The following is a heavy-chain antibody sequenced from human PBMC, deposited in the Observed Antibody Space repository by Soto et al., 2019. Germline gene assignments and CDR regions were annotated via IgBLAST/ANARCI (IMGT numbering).Heavy chain of an antibody. D-gene: IGHD5-12*01. CDR2: TRNRANSYTT. J-gene: IGHJ4*02. V-gene: IGHV3-72*01. CDR1: GITFSDHY. Sequence: EVQLVESGGGLVQPGGSLRLSCAASGITFSDHYMDWVRQAPGKGLEWVGRTRNRANSYTTEYAASVTGRFTISRDDSKNSLYLQMNSLKSEDTAVYYCARAALSGNDYVVDYWGQGTLVTVSS. CDR3: ARAALSGNDYVVDY.